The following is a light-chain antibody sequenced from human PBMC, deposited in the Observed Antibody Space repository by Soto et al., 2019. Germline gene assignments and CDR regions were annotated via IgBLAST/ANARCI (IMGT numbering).Light chain of an antibody. J-gene: IGKJ5*01. Sequence: EIVMTQSPATLSVSPGERATLSCRASQSVATNLAWYQQKPGQPPRLLIYDVSNRASGIPARFSGSGSETDFTLTISSLEPEDFAVYYCQQRSDWPLTFGQGTRLEI. CDR3: QQRSDWPLT. CDR1: QSVATN. CDR2: DVS. V-gene: IGKV3-11*01.